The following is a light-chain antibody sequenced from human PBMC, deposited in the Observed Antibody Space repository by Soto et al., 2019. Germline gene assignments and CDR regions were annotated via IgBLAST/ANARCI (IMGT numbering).Light chain of an antibody. Sequence: QSVLTQPPSASGSPGQSVTISCTGTSSDVGGYSYVSWYQQHPGKAPKLMIYEVTKRPSGVPDRFSASKSGNTASLTVSGLQAEDEADYYCSSYAGSNNFVFGTGTKVTVL. J-gene: IGLJ1*01. V-gene: IGLV2-8*01. CDR2: EVT. CDR1: SSDVGGYSY. CDR3: SSYAGSNNFV.